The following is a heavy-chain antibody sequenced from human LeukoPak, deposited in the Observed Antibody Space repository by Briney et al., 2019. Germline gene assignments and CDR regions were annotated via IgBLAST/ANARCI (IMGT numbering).Heavy chain of an antibody. CDR3: AAVSVDYGDSSFDF. V-gene: IGHV3-15*01. J-gene: IGHJ4*02. D-gene: IGHD4-17*01. Sequence: KSGGSLILSCAASGFTFSNAWMSWVRQAPGKGLEWVGRIKSKTDGGTTDYAEPVKGRFTISRDDSKKTLYLQMNSLKTEDTALYYCAAVSVDYGDSSFDFWGQGTLVTVSS. CDR1: GFTFSNAW. CDR2: IKSKTDGGTT.